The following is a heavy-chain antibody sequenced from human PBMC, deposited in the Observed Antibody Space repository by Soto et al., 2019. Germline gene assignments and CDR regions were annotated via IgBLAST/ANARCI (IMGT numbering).Heavy chain of an antibody. V-gene: IGHV4-39*01. J-gene: IGHJ1*01. CDR2: IYYSGST. Sequence: SLTCTVSGGSISSSSYYWGWIRQPPGKGLEWIGSIYYSGSTYYNPSLKSRVTISVDTSKNQFSLKLSSVTAADTAVYYCASEIVVGVAATSAEYFQHWGQGTLVTVSS. CDR3: ASEIVVGVAATSAEYFQH. D-gene: IGHD2-15*01. CDR1: GGSISSSSYY.